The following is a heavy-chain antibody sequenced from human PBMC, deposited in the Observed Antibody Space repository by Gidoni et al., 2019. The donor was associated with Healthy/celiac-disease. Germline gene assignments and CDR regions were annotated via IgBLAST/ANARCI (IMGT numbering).Heavy chain of an antibody. V-gene: IGHV3-30-3*01. CDR3: AREGTGDRDSPQVGYFDY. Sequence: QVQLVESGGGVVQTGRSLRFSCAASGVTFSSYAMHWVRQAPGKGLEWVAVISYDGSNKYYADSVKGRFTISRDNSKNTLYLQMNSLRAEDTAVYYCAREGTGDRDSPQVGYFDYWGQGTLVTVSS. CDR1: GVTFSSYA. CDR2: ISYDGSNK. J-gene: IGHJ4*02. D-gene: IGHD7-27*01.